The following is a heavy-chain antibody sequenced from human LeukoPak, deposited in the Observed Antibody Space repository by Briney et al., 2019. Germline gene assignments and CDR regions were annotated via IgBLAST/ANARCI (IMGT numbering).Heavy chain of an antibody. CDR3: ARVYYDILTGYYNQVFGY. CDR1: GFTFSSYA. Sequence: PGGSPRLSCAASGFTFSSYAMHWVRQAPGKGLEWVAVISYDGSNKYYADSVKGRFTISRDNSKNTLYLQMNSLRAEDTAVYYCARVYYDILTGYYNQVFGYWGQGTLVTVSS. D-gene: IGHD3-9*01. J-gene: IGHJ4*02. V-gene: IGHV3-30*01. CDR2: ISYDGSNK.